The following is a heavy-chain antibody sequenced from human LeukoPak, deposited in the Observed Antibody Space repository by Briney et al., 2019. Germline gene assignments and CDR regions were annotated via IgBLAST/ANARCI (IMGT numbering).Heavy chain of an antibody. V-gene: IGHV1-46*01. CDR3: ARDGYYGSGSYGQFDY. D-gene: IGHD3-10*01. CDR1: GYTFTSYF. Sequence: ASVKVSCKASGYTFTSYFMHWVRQAPGQGLEWMGIINPSGGSTSYAQKFQGRVTMTRDTSTSTVYMELSSLRSEDTAVYYCARDGYYGSGSYGQFDYWGQGTLVTVSS. CDR2: INPSGGST. J-gene: IGHJ4*02.